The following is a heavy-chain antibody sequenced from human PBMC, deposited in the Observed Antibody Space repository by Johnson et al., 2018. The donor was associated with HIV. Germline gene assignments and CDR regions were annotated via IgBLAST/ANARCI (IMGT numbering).Heavy chain of an antibody. V-gene: IGHV3-30*19. J-gene: IGHJ3*02. D-gene: IGHD1-26*01. CDR1: GFTFSSYG. Sequence: QVHLVESGGGVVQPGRSLRLSCAASGFTFSSYGMHWVRQAPGKGLEWVAVISYDGSNKYYADSVKGRFTISRDNSKNTLYLQMNSLRVEDTALYYCARGRPWGWELRRDAFDIWGQGTMVTVSS. CDR2: ISYDGSNK. CDR3: ARGRPWGWELRRDAFDI.